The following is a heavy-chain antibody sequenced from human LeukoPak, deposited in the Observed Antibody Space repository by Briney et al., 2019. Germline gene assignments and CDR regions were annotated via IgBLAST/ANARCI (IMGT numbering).Heavy chain of an antibody. V-gene: IGHV3-66*01. CDR3: ARSEWELLPLDY. D-gene: IGHD1-26*01. J-gene: IGHJ4*02. CDR1: GFTFSSNY. Sequence: PGGSLRLSCAASGFTFSSNYMGWVRQAPGKGLEWVSVIYSGGSTYYADSVKGRFTISRDNSKNTLYLQMNSLRAEDTAVYYCARSEWELLPLDYWGQGTLVTVSS. CDR2: IYSGGST.